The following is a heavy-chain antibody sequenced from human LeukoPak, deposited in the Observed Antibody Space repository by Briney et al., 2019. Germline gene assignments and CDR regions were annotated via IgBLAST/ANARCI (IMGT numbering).Heavy chain of an antibody. V-gene: IGHV4-4*02. CDR1: GGSVINTNW. CDR3: AREGGFYRPLDY. CDR2: VHLDGRT. J-gene: IGHJ4*02. D-gene: IGHD3-3*01. Sequence: PSGTLSLTCGVSGGSVINTNWWTWVRQPPGKGLEWIGEVHLDGRTNYNPSLGSRLTMSVDGSENQVSLKLTSVTAADTAVYYCAREGGFYRPLDYSGQGTLVTVSS.